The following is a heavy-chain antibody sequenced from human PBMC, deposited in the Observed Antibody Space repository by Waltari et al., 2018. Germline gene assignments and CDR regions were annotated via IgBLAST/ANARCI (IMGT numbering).Heavy chain of an antibody. CDR2: VNGDGSTT. D-gene: IGHD6-6*01. CDR1: GFTFSRYW. CDR3: TRSIDF. Sequence: EVHLVESGGGVVQPGGSLRLSCSASGFTFSRYWMSWVRQAAGKGMMCVSRVNGDGSTTEYADSVKGRFSISRDNAKNTVYLQMNSLRVDDTAVYYCTRSIDFGGQGTLVTVSS. J-gene: IGHJ4*02. V-gene: IGHV3-74*03.